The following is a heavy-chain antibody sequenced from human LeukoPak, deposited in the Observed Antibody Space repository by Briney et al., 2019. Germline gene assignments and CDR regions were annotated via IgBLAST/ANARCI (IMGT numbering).Heavy chain of an antibody. J-gene: IGHJ4*02. V-gene: IGHV4-39*07. D-gene: IGHD4-17*01. CDR2: IYYSGST. CDR3: ARVKSWSHRYGDYGEGYFDY. Sequence: PSETLSLTCTVSGGSISSSSYYWGWIRQPPGKGLEWIGSIYYSGSTYYNPSLKSRVTISVDTSKNQFSLKLSSVTAADTAVYYCARVKSWSHRYGDYGEGYFDYWGQGTLVTVSS. CDR1: GGSISSSSYY.